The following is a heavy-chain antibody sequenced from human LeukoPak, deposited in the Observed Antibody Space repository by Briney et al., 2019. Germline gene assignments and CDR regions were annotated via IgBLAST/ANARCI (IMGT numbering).Heavy chain of an antibody. CDR1: GFTFSDYY. Sequence: GGSLRLSCAASGFTFSDYYMSWIRQAPGKGLEWVSYISYSGSTIFYADSVKGRFTISRDNAKNSLYLQMNSLRAEDTAVYYCARDLVSIAVAGTDYWGQGTLVTVSS. CDR3: ARDLVSIAVAGTDY. CDR2: ISYSGSTI. V-gene: IGHV3-11*04. J-gene: IGHJ4*02. D-gene: IGHD6-19*01.